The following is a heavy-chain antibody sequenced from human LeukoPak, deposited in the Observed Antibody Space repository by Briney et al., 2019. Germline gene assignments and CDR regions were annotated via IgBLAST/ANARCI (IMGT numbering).Heavy chain of an antibody. J-gene: IGHJ6*02. V-gene: IGHV1-69*13. CDR1: GGTFSSYA. CDR2: IIPIFGTA. D-gene: IGHD2-15*01. CDR3: ARGAVVVVADFDYYYGMDV. Sequence: SVKVSCKASGGTFSSYAISWVRQAPGQGLEWMGGIIPIFGTANYAQKFQGRVTITADESTSTAYMELSSLRSEDTSVYYCARGAVVVVADFDYYYGMDVWGQGTTVTVSS.